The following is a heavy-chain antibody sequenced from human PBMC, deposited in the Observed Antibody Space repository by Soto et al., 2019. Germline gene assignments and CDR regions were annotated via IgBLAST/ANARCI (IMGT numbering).Heavy chain of an antibody. V-gene: IGHV4-59*01. J-gene: IGHJ4*02. CDR1: GGSISNYF. CDR2: IYDTGST. CDR3: AREPRSEYYLDC. Sequence: SATLSLTCTVSGGSISNYFWSWIRQPPGKGLEWIGYIYDTGSTTYSPYLKRRVTISVDTSKNQFYLKLYSVTAADTAVYYCAREPRSEYYLDCWGRGTLVHVSS.